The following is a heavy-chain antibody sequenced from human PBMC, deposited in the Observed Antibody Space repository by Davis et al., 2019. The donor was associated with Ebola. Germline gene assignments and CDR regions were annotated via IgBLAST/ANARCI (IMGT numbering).Heavy chain of an antibody. Sequence: GESLKISCAASGFTFSSNWMHWVRQTPGKGLVWVSRINSDGSFTDYADSVKGRFTISRDNARNTVSLQMNSLRAEDTALYYCARSSYQPDYWGQGTLVTVSS. J-gene: IGHJ4*02. CDR2: INSDGSFT. D-gene: IGHD2-2*01. CDR1: GFTFSSNW. V-gene: IGHV3-74*01. CDR3: ARSSYQPDY.